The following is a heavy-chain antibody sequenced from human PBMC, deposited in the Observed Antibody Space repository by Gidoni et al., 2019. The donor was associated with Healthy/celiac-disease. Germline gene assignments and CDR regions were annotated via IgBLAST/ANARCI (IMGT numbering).Heavy chain of an antibody. V-gene: IGHV3-23*01. CDR1: GFTFSGYA. CDR3: ATSGGSLYYYYGMDV. J-gene: IGHJ6*02. CDR2: SSWCGGST. Sequence: EVQLLESGGGLVQPGGSLRLSCADSGFTFSGYAMSWVRQAPGKGLEWVSVSSWCGGSTYYADSVKGRFTISRDNSKNTLYLQMNSLRAEDTAVYYCATSGGSLYYYYGMDVGGQGTTVTVSS. D-gene: IGHD2-15*01.